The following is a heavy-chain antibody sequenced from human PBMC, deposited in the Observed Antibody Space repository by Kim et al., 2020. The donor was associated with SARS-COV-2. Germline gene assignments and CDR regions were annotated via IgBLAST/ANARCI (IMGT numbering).Heavy chain of an antibody. D-gene: IGHD6-13*01. V-gene: IGHV3-23*01. J-gene: IGHJ2*01. CDR2: VTGSGINT. CDR3: AKGSRQDSYWYFDL. Sequence: GGSLRLSCVASGFTFSSYAMIWARQAPGKGLEWVSAVTGSGINTNYPDPLKGRFTISRDNSKNTLFLQMNSLRAEDTAVYYCAKGSRQDSYWYFDLWGRGTLVTVSS. CDR1: GFTFSSYA.